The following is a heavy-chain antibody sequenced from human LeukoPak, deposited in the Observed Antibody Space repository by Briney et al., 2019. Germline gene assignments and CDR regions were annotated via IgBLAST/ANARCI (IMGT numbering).Heavy chain of an antibody. CDR1: GGTFASYA. CDR2: IIPIFGTA. Sequence: SVKVSCKASGGTFASYAINWVRQAPGQGLEWMGGIIPIFGTANYAQKFQGRVTITADESTSTAYMELSSLRSEDTAVYYAAAGRYDYYYYYGMDVWGQGTTVTVSS. D-gene: IGHD6-13*01. CDR3: AAGRYDYYYYYGMDV. J-gene: IGHJ6*02. V-gene: IGHV1-69*01.